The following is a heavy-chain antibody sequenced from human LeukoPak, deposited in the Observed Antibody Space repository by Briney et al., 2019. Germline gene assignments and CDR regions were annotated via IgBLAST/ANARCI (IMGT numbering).Heavy chain of an antibody. CDR3: AKAPVTSCRGAYCYPFDS. D-gene: IGHD2-21*01. CDR1: GFTLSTYA. CDR2: TSSSDAGT. V-gene: IGHV3-23*01. Sequence: SGGSLRLSCAASGFTLSTYAMSWVRQTPGKGLEWVAATSSSDAGTYPADSVRGRFTISRDNSKNTLYLQMNSLRAEDAAVYFCAKAPVTSCRGAYCYPFDSWGQGTLVTVSS. J-gene: IGHJ4*02.